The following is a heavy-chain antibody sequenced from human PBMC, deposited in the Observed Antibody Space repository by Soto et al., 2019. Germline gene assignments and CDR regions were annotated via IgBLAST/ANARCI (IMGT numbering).Heavy chain of an antibody. V-gene: IGHV1-69*13. D-gene: IGHD3-22*01. CDR3: ASGGYYDSSGYSYYYYGMGV. CDR1: GGTFSSYA. CDR2: IIPIFGTA. Sequence: SVKVSCKASGGTFSSYAISWVRQAPGQGLEWMGGIIPIFGTANYAQKFQGRVTITADESTSTAYMELSSLRSEDTAVYYCASGGYYDSSGYSYYYYGMGVWGQGTTVTVSS. J-gene: IGHJ6*02.